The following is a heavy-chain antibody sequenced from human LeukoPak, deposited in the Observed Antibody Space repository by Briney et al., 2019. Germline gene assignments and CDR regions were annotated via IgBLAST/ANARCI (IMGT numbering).Heavy chain of an antibody. CDR1: GVSINPYY. Sequence: SETLSLTCSVSGVSINPYYWSWIRQSAGKGLEWIGRVYASGTTNYHPSLNGRVTLSVDMSKNHFSLRLSSVTAADTAVYYCARDQGHTYGQTHYFDLWGQGILVTVSS. CDR2: VYASGTT. V-gene: IGHV4-4*07. D-gene: IGHD4-17*01. CDR3: ARDQGHTYGQTHYFDL. J-gene: IGHJ4*02.